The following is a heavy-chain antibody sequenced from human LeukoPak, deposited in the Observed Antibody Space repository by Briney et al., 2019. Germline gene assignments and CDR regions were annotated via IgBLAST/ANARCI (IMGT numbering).Heavy chain of an antibody. D-gene: IGHD6-19*01. Sequence: PSETLSLTCTVSGGSISDNYWSWIRQPPGKGLEWIASGDYSGGTYYNPSLESRVAISADMSKNQISLKLTSVTGADTAVYYCAGERGEEYSSGWYKTNYFYNWGQGIRVTVSS. CDR1: GGSISDNY. CDR2: GDYSGGT. V-gene: IGHV4-59*12. CDR3: AGERGEEYSSGWYKTNYFYN. J-gene: IGHJ4*02.